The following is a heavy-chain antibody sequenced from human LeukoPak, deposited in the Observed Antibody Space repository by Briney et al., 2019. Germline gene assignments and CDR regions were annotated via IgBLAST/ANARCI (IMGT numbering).Heavy chain of an antibody. CDR3: ARGPRYISGRYAESFSIDY. CDR1: GYTFTGYY. D-gene: IGHD6-19*01. CDR2: INPDTGGT. J-gene: IGHJ4*02. Sequence: ASVKVSCKASGYTFTGYYMHWVRQAPGQAFEWMVWINPDTGGTNYVHKFQGRVTMTRDTSISAAYMELSSLRSGDTAIYYCARGPRYISGRYAESFSIDYWGQGTLVTVSS. V-gene: IGHV1-2*02.